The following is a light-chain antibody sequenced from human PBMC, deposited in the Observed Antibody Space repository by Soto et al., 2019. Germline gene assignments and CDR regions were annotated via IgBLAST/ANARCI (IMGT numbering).Light chain of an antibody. V-gene: IGKV3-20*01. CDR2: GAS. Sequence: EIVLTQSPGTLSLSPGERATLSCRASQSVSSSYFAWYQQKPGQAPRLLIYGASSRATGIPDRFSGSGSGTDFTLTISRLETEDLAVYYCHQYDASPWTFGQGTKVEIK. CDR3: HQYDASPWT. CDR1: QSVSSSY. J-gene: IGKJ1*01.